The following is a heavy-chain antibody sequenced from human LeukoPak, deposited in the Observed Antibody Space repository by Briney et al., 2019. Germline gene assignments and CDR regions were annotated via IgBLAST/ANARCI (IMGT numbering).Heavy chain of an antibody. Sequence: SETLSLTCSVSGDSVSSSSYYWGWIRQPPGKGLEWIGSIYFTGSTYYNPSLKSRVTISVDTSKNQFSLKLTSVTAADTAEYYCAREIMTTVTNSVDYWGQGTLVTVSS. V-gene: IGHV4-39*07. D-gene: IGHD4-17*01. J-gene: IGHJ4*02. CDR2: IYFTGST. CDR3: AREIMTTVTNSVDY. CDR1: GDSVSSSSYY.